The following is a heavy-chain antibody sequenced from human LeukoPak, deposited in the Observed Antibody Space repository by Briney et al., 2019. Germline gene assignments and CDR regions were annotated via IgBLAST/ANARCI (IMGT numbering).Heavy chain of an antibody. V-gene: IGHV1-2*02. Sequence: ASVKVSCTASGYTFTGSYIHWVRQAPGQGLEWMGWINPYSGDTNYSQKFQGRVTMTRDTSINTAYMGLSRLSSDDTAVYFCAREISRIRGIFDLWGQGTMITVSS. D-gene: IGHD1-20*01. J-gene: IGHJ3*01. CDR1: GYTFTGSY. CDR2: INPYSGDT. CDR3: AREISRIRGIFDL.